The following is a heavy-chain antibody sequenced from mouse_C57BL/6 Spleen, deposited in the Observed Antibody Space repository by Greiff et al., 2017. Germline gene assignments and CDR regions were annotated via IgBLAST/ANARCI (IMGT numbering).Heavy chain of an antibody. J-gene: IGHJ2*01. CDR2: IDPSDSYT. CDR3: ARGGPFDY. V-gene: IGHV1-50*01. CDR1: GYTFTSYW. Sequence: QVHVKQPGAELVKPGASVKLSCKASGYTFTSYWMQWVKQRPGQGLEWIGEIDPSDSYTNYNQKFKGKATLTVDTSSSTAYMQLSSLTSEDSAVYYCARGGPFDYWGQGTTLTVSS.